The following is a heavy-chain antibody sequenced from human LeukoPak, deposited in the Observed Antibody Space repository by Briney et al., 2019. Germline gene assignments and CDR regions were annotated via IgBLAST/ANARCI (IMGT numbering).Heavy chain of an antibody. D-gene: IGHD2-2*01. Sequence: SGTLSLTCAVSGGSISSSNWWSWVRQPPGKGLEWIGEIYHSGSTNYNPSLKSRVTISVDKSKNQFSLKLSSVTAADTAVYYCARDFGSTSHEQPFYYYYYMDVWGKGTTVTVSS. V-gene: IGHV4-4*02. CDR1: GGSISSSNW. CDR3: ARDFGSTSHEQPFYYYYYMDV. J-gene: IGHJ6*03. CDR2: IYHSGST.